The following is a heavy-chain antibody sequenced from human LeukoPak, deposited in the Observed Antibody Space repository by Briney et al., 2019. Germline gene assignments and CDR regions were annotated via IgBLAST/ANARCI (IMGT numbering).Heavy chain of an antibody. J-gene: IGHJ4*02. CDR3: ARNYYDSSEYPYFDC. V-gene: IGHV4-4*07. CDR1: GGSISSYY. D-gene: IGHD3-22*01. Sequence: PSETLSLTCTVSGGSISSYYRSWIRQPAGKGLEWIGLIYTSGITNYNPSLKSRVTMSLDTSRNQFSLKLRSVTAADTAMYYCARNYYDSSEYPYFDCWGQGTLVTVSS. CDR2: IYTSGIT.